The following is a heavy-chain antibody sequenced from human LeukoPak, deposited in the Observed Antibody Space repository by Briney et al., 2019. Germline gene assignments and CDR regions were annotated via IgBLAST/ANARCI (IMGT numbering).Heavy chain of an antibody. J-gene: IGHJ5*02. Sequence: GGSLRLSCVASGFTFDDNGMSWVRQGPGKGLEWLSSINWNGDSTAYADSVKGRFTISRDNAKNSLYLQMNRLRVEDTAFYYCVRCSSTSCLTNWFDPWGQGTLVTVSS. V-gene: IGHV3-20*04. D-gene: IGHD2-2*01. CDR3: VRCSSTSCLTNWFDP. CDR1: GFTFDDNG. CDR2: INWNGDST.